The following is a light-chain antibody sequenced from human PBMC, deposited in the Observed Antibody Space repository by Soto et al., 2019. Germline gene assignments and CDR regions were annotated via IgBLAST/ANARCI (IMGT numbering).Light chain of an antibody. V-gene: IGLV2-14*01. Sequence: QSALTQPASVSGSPGQSITISCTGTSSDGGGYNYVSWYQQHPGKAPKLMIYDVSNRPSGVSNRFSGSKSGNTASLTISGLQAEDEADYYCSSYTSSNTHVVFGGGTKVTVL. CDR3: SSYTSSNTHVV. CDR2: DVS. CDR1: SSDGGGYNY. J-gene: IGLJ2*01.